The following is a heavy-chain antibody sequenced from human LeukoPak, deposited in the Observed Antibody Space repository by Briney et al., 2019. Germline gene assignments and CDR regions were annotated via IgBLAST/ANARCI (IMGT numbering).Heavy chain of an antibody. J-gene: IGHJ4*02. CDR3: ARDRSGWYYFDY. CDR1: GFTVSSNY. D-gene: IGHD6-19*01. CDR2: IYSGGST. V-gene: IGHV3-53*01. Sequence: PGGSLRLSCAASGFTVSSNYMSWVRQAPGKGLEWVSVIYSGGSTYYADSVKGRFTIPRDNSKNTLYLQMNSLRAEDTAVYYCARDRSGWYYFDYWGQGTLVTVSS.